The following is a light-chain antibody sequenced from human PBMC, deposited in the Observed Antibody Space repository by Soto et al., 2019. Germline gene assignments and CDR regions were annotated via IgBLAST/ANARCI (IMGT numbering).Light chain of an antibody. CDR2: AAS. Sequence: DIQMTQSPSSVSASVGDRVTITCRASQDISTYLAWYQQKPGRAPRLLIFAASSLQSGVPFRFSGSGSGTDFTLTISSLQPEDFAIYYCQQSNIFPLTFGGGTKVDNK. J-gene: IGKJ4*01. CDR3: QQSNIFPLT. CDR1: QDISTY. V-gene: IGKV1-12*01.